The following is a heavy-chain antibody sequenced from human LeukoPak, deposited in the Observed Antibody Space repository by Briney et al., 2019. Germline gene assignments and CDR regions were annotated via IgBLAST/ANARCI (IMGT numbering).Heavy chain of an antibody. D-gene: IGHD6-19*01. CDR2: FYYSGST. CDR3: ARQSGWYFSDYYYGMDV. V-gene: IGHV4-59*08. Sequence: SETLSLTCTVSGGSISSYYWSWLRQPPGKGLVWIVYFYYSGSTNYNPSLKSRVTISVDTSKNQFSLKLSSVTAADTAVYYCARQSGWYFSDYYYGMDVWGQGTTVTVSS. CDR1: GGSISSYY. J-gene: IGHJ6*02.